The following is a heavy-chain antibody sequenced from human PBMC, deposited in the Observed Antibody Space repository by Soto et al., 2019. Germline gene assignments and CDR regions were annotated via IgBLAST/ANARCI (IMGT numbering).Heavy chain of an antibody. Sequence: GASVKVSCKVSGYTLTELSMHWVRQAPGKGLEWMGGFDPEDGETIYAQKFQGRVTMTEDTSTDTAYMELSSLRSEDTAVYYCATSRCSSTSCYFGYYYYGMDVWGQGTTVTVSS. CDR3: ATSRCSSTSCYFGYYYYGMDV. V-gene: IGHV1-24*01. CDR1: GYTLTELS. D-gene: IGHD2-2*01. J-gene: IGHJ6*02. CDR2: FDPEDGET.